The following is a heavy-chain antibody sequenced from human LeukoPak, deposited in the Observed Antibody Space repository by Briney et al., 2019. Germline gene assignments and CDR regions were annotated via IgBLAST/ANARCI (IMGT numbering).Heavy chain of an antibody. D-gene: IGHD3-10*01. V-gene: IGHV3-33*01. Sequence: PGGSLRLSCAASGFTFSTYGMHWVRQAPGKGLEWVAVIWYDGSNKYYADSVKGRFTISRDNSMNTLYLQMNSLRAEDTAVYYCASLGSNYFDYWGQGTLVTVSS. CDR3: ASLGSNYFDY. J-gene: IGHJ4*02. CDR2: IWYDGSNK. CDR1: GFTFSTYG.